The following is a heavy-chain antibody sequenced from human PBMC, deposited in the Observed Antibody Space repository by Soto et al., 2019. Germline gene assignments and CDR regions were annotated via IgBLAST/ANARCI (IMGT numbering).Heavy chain of an antibody. CDR1: GFTFDDYA. V-gene: IGHV3-9*01. CDR3: AKRSTSGSYGVYDYMDV. D-gene: IGHD3-10*01. Sequence: GGSLRLSCAASGFTFDDYAMHWVRQAPGKGLEWVSGISWNSGSIGYADSVKGLFTISKDNAKNSLYLQMNSLRPEDTALYYCAKRSTSGSYGVYDYMDVWGKGTTVTVSS. J-gene: IGHJ6*03. CDR2: ISWNSGSI.